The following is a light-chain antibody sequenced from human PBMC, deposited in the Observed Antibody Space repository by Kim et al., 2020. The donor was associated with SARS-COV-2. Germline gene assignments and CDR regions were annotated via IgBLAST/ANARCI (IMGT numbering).Light chain of an antibody. CDR2: DSS. Sequence: EIVLTQSPAPLSLSPGERATLSCRASQSIATYLAWYQQKPGQSPRLLISDSSDRATGIPARFSGSGSGTDFTLTISSLEPEDFAVYYCQQRSNWPMTFGPGTKVDIK. CDR1: QSIATY. CDR3: QQRSNWPMT. J-gene: IGKJ3*01. V-gene: IGKV3-11*01.